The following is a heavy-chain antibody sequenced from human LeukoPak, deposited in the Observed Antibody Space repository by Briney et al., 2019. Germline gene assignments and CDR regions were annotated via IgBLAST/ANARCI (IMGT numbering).Heavy chain of an antibody. CDR3: ARTVWELLGTYYYYYGMDV. V-gene: IGHV1-18*04. J-gene: IGHJ6*02. Sequence: ASVKVSCKASGYTFTGYYMHWVRQAPGQGLEWMGWISAYNGNTNYAQKLQGRVTMTTDTSTSTAYMELRSLRSDDTAVYYCARTVWELLGTYYYYYGMDVWGQGTTVTVSS. D-gene: IGHD1-26*01. CDR2: ISAYNGNT. CDR1: GYTFTGYY.